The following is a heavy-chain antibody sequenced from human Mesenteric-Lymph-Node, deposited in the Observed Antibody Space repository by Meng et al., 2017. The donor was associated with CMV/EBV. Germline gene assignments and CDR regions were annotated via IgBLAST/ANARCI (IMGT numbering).Heavy chain of an antibody. D-gene: IGHD3-10*01. CDR2: INPDGSST. CDR3: ARGGVLYGLDY. V-gene: IGHV3-74*01. J-gene: IGHJ4*02. Sequence: GESLKISCAVSGFTFRSHWMHWVRHVSGKGLIWVSQINPDGSSTGYADSVRGRFTISRDNVKNILFLQMDRLGADDTAVYYCARGGVLYGLDYWGQGTQVTVSS. CDR1: GFTFRSHW.